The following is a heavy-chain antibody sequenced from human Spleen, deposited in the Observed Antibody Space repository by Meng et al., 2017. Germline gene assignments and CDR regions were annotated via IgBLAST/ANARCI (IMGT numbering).Heavy chain of an antibody. CDR1: GFTFSSYN. V-gene: IGHV3-74*03. CDR2: INTDASNT. Sequence: GESLKISCAASGFTFSSYNMHWVRQTPGQGLVWVSRINTDASNTTYADSVKGRFTISRDDAKNTVYVQMNSLRADDTAVYYCARDLPVPDHNGDKVDSWGQGVLVTVSS. J-gene: IGHJ4*02. D-gene: IGHD4-17*01. CDR3: ARDLPVPDHNGDKVDS.